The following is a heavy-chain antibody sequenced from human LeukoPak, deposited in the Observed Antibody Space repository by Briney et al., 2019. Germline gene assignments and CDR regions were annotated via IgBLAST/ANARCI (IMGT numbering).Heavy chain of an antibody. D-gene: IGHD3-16*01. V-gene: IGHV3-11*01. J-gene: IGHJ4*02. CDR1: GFSLSDYY. CDR3: ARGRRGSYYTFQV. CDR2: VTSTGRST. Sequence: GGSLRLSCAVSGFSLSDYYMNWVRQAPGKGLEWISYVTSTGRSTNYADSVKGRFTISRDSAKNPVSLQLSSLTAEDTAVYYCARGRRGSYYTFQVWGQGTLVSVSS.